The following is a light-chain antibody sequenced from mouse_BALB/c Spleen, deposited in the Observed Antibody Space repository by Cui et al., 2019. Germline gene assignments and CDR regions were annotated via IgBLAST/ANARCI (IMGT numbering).Light chain of an antibody. V-gene: IGKV8-21*01. J-gene: IGKJ4*01. CDR2: WAS. CDR3: KQSYNLFT. Sequence: DIVMSQSPSSLAVSAGEKVTMSCKSSQSLHNSRTRKNYLAWYQQKPGQSPKLLIYWASTRESGVPDRFTGSGSGTDFTLTISSVQAEDLAVYYCKQSYNLFTFGSGTKLEIK. CDR1: QSLHNSRTRKNY.